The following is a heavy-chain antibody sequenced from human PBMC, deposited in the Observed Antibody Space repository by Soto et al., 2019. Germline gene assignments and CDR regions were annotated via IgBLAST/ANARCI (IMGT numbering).Heavy chain of an antibody. CDR3: ARASYYDFWSGCYTWSYYYYGMDV. CDR1: GYTFTSYS. J-gene: IGHJ6*02. Sequence: ASVKVSCKASGYTFTSYSISWVRQAPGQGLEWMGWISAYNGNTNYAQKLQGRVTMTTDTSTSTAYMELRSLRSDDTAVYYCARASYYDFWSGCYTWSYYYYGMDVWGQGTTVTVSS. D-gene: IGHD3-3*01. CDR2: ISAYNGNT. V-gene: IGHV1-18*01.